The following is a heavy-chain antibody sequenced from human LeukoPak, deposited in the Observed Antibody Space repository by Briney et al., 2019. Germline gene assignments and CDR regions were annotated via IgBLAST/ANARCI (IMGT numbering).Heavy chain of an antibody. J-gene: IGHJ6*02. CDR1: GFTSYDHA. D-gene: IGHD3-10*01. CDR2: IMWRSGST. Sequence: GGSLRLSCAVSGFTSYDHAMHWVRQASGKGLEWVAGIMWRSGSTGYGDSVKGRFTISRDNAKKSLYLQMNGLRVEDTAFYYCTKDLTPGGADVWGQGTTVTVSS. V-gene: IGHV3-9*02. CDR3: TKDLTPGGADV.